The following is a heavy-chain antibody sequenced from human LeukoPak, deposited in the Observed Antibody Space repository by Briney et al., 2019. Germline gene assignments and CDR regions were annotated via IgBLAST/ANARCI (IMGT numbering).Heavy chain of an antibody. CDR2: IYYSGST. J-gene: IGHJ4*02. Sequence: PSETLSLTCSVSGGSISSYYWSWFRQPPGKGLEWIGYIYYSGSTYYNPSLKSRVTMSVDTSENQLSLKLSSVTAADTVVYYCARRQTSSWYFDYWGQGTLVTVSS. V-gene: IGHV4-59*08. CDR3: ARRQTSSWYFDY. D-gene: IGHD6-13*01. CDR1: GGSISSYY.